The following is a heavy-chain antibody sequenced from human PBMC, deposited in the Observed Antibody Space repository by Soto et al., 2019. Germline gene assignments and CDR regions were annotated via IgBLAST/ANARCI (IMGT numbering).Heavy chain of an antibody. CDR2: IYRSGST. CDR3: ARDGGKRYCSSTSCLYGMDV. J-gene: IGHJ6*02. CDR1: GYSISSGYY. Sequence: KPSETLSLTCAVSGYSISSGYYWGWIRQPPGKGLEWIGSIYRSGSTYYNPSLKSRVTISVDTSKNQFSLKLSSVTAADTAVYYCARDGGKRYCSSTSCLYGMDVWGQGTTVTVSS. D-gene: IGHD2-2*01. V-gene: IGHV4-38-2*02.